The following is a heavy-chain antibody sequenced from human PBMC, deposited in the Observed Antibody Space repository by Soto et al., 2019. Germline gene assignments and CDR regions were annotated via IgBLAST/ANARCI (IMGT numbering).Heavy chain of an antibody. V-gene: IGHV1-58*01. J-gene: IGHJ4*02. D-gene: IGHD2-2*01. CDR1: GFTFTSSA. Sequence: SVNVSCKASGFTFTSSAVQWVRQARGQRLEWIGWIVVGSGNTNYAQKFQERVTITRDMSTSTAYMELSSLRSEDTAVYYCAADRRFYDFDYWGQGTLVTVSS. CDR2: IVVGSGNT. CDR3: AADRRFYDFDY.